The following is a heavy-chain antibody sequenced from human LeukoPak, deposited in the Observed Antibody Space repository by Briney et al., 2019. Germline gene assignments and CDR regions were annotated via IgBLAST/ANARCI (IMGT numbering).Heavy chain of an antibody. CDR1: GFTFSSYG. J-gene: IGHJ4*02. D-gene: IGHD2-2*01. CDR2: IWYDGSNK. CDR3: ARGVTRYCSSTSCYYFDY. Sequence: GGSLRLSCAASGFTFSSYGMHWVRQAPGKGLEWVAVIWYDGSNKYYADSVKGRFTISRDNSKNTLYLQMNSLRAEDTAAYYCARGVTRYCSSTSCYYFDYWGQGTLVTVSS. V-gene: IGHV3-33*01.